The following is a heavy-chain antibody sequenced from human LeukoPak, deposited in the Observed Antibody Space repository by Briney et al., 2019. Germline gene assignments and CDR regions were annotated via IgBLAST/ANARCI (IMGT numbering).Heavy chain of an antibody. D-gene: IGHD5-24*01. Sequence: PGGSLRLSCAASGFTFSSYGMHWVRPAPGKGLEWGAVIWYDGSNKYYADSVKGRFTISRDNAKNSLYLQMNSLRAEDTAVYYCASRDGYNSPPFDYWGQGTLVTVSS. CDR2: IWYDGSNK. CDR3: ASRDGYNSPPFDY. V-gene: IGHV3-33*03. J-gene: IGHJ4*02. CDR1: GFTFSSYG.